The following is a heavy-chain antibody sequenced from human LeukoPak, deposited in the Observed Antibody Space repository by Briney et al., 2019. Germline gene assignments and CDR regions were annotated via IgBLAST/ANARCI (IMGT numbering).Heavy chain of an antibody. Sequence: GGSLRLSCTASGFTFSIYAISWVRQAPGKGLEWVSYISSSGSKIYYADSVKGRFTISRDNAKNSLHLQMNSLRAEDTAVYYCATLNYYALNYWGQGTLVTVSS. V-gene: IGHV3-11*01. D-gene: IGHD3-10*01. CDR3: ATLNYYALNY. CDR2: ISSSGSKI. CDR1: GFTFSIYA. J-gene: IGHJ4*02.